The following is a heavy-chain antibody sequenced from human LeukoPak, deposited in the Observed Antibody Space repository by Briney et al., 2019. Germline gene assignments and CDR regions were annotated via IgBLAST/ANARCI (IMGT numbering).Heavy chain of an antibody. J-gene: IGHJ6*02. CDR1: GYTFTSYY. CDR3: ARGAPYYYYGMDV. Sequence: ASVKVSCKASGYTFTSYYMHWVCQAPGQGLEWMGIIDPSGGGTSYAQKFQGRVTMTRDTSTSTVYMELSSLRSEDTAVYYCARGAPYYYYGMDVWGQGTTVTVSS. CDR2: IDPSGGGT. V-gene: IGHV1-46*01.